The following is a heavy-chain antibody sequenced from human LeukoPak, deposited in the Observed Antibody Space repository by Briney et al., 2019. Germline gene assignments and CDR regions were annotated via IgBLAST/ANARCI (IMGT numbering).Heavy chain of an antibody. Sequence: ASVKVSCKASGYTFTGYYMHWVRQAPGQGLEWMGWINPNSGDTNYAQKFQGRVTMTRDTSISTAYMELSRLRSDDTAVYYCARSLEVALIGGMDVWGQGTTVAVSS. CDR1: GYTFTGYY. CDR2: INPNSGDT. D-gene: IGHD3-16*01. V-gene: IGHV1-2*02. J-gene: IGHJ6*02. CDR3: ARSLEVALIGGMDV.